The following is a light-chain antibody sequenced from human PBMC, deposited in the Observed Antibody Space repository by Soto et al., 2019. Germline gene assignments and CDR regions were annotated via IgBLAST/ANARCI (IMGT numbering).Light chain of an antibody. Sequence: EIVMTQSPATLSVSPGERATLSCRASQSVSSNLAWYQQKPGQAPRLLIYGASTRATGIPARFSGSGSGTDFTLTISRLEPEDFVVYYCQQYDSSPRTFGQGTKVDIK. J-gene: IGKJ1*01. CDR1: QSVSSN. CDR2: GAS. CDR3: QQYDSSPRT. V-gene: IGKV3-15*01.